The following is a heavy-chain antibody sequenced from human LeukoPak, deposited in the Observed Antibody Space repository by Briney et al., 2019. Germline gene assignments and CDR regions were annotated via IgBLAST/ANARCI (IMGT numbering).Heavy chain of an antibody. CDR3: ARGVSVSGSYAFDY. V-gene: IGHV3-23*01. CDR2: ISGSGLST. D-gene: IGHD1-26*01. CDR1: GFTFSTYA. J-gene: IGHJ4*02. Sequence: GGSLRLSCAASGFTFSTYAMSWVRQAPGKGLEWVSGISGSGLSTSYADSVKGRFTISRDNFNTLYLQVNSLRAEDTAVYYCARGVSVSGSYAFDYWGQGTLVTVSS.